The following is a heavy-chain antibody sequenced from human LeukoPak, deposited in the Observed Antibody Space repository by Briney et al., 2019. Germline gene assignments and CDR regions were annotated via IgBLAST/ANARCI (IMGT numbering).Heavy chain of an antibody. D-gene: IGHD3-22*01. V-gene: IGHV3-23*01. J-gene: IGHJ4*02. CDR1: GFTFSSYA. CDR2: ISGSVGST. CDR3: AKDLAPYYDSSGYPSY. Sequence: GGSLRLSCAASGFTFSSYAMSWVRQAPGKGLEWVSAISGSVGSTYYADSVKGRFTISRDNSKNTLYLQMNSLRAEDTAVYYCAKDLAPYYDSSGYPSYWGQGTLVTVSS.